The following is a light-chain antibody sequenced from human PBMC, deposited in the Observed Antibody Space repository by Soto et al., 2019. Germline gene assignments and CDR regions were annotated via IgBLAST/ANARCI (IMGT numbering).Light chain of an antibody. V-gene: IGKV4-1*01. CDR3: QQYYTGIA. J-gene: IGKJ5*01. CDR2: RAS. CDR1: QSVLYSSNNKNY. Sequence: DIVMTQSPDSLAVSLGERATINCKSSQSVLYSSNNKNYLAWYQQKAGQRPKLLIYRASIRESGVPDRFSGSGSGTDFTLTISSLQAEDVAVYYCQQYYTGIAFGQGTRLEN.